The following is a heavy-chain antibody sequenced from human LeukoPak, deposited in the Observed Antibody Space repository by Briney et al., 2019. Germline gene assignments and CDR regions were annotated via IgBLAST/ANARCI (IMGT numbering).Heavy chain of an antibody. J-gene: IGHJ4*02. CDR1: GDSISTDYC. Sequence: SETLSLTCTVSGDSISTDYCWTWIRQPSGKVPEWIGTIYNSDNTCYTPSLARRVTISMDTSKNQFSLKMTSVTAADTAVYYCARGTDAYKVGNYWGQGALVTVSS. CDR3: ARGTDAYKVGNY. CDR2: IYNSDNT. D-gene: IGHD5-24*01. V-gene: IGHV4-38-2*02.